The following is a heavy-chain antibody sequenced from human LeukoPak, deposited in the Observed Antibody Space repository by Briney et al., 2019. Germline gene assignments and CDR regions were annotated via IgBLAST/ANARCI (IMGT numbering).Heavy chain of an antibody. J-gene: IGHJ3*01. CDR1: GSIFSTCA. CDR2: ISGSGGTT. D-gene: IGHD6-13*01. V-gene: IGHV3-23*01. Sequence: GGSLRLSCTASGSIFSTCAMSWVRQAPGKGLEWVSAISGSGGTTYYADSVKGRFTISRDNSKNTLFLQMNSLRAEDTAVYYCAKDRFSSSWFDGYDFWGQGTMVTVSS. CDR3: AKDRFSSSWFDGYDF.